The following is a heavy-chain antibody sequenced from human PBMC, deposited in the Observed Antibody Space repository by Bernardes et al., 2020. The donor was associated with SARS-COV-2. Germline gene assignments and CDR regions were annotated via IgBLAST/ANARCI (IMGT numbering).Heavy chain of an antibody. D-gene: IGHD6-19*01. Sequence: GGSLRLSCAASGFTFSSYAMSWVRQAPGKGLEWVSIISGSGASTYYADSVKGRLTISRDNSKNTLYLQMNSLRVEDTAVYYCARGGVNSDGWYWGYNWFDPWRPGPLVTVSS. CDR1: GFTFSSYA. J-gene: IGHJ5*02. V-gene: IGHV3-23*01. CDR2: ISGSGAST. CDR3: ARGGVNSDGWYWGYNWFDP.